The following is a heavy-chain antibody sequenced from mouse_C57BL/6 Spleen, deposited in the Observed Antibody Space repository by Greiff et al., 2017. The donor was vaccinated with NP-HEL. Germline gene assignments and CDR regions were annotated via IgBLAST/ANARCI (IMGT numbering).Heavy chain of an antibody. D-gene: IGHD1-1*01. CDR1: GFTFTDYY. V-gene: IGHV7-3*01. J-gene: IGHJ1*03. Sequence: EVKLVESGGGLVQPGGSLSLSCAASGFTFTDYYMSWVRQPPGKALEWLGFIRNKANGYTTEYSASVKGRFTISRDNSQSILYLQMNDLRDEDSANYYCARYTLYYGSSYGYFDVWGTGTTVTVSS. CDR3: ARYTLYYGSSYGYFDV. CDR2: IRNKANGYTT.